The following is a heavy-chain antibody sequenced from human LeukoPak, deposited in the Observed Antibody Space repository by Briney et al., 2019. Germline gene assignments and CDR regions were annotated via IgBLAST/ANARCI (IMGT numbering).Heavy chain of an antibody. Sequence: GGSLRLSCAASGFTFSSYAMSWVRQAPGKGLEWVSAISGSGGSTYYADSVKGRFTISRDNSKNTLYLQMNSLRAEDTAVYYCAKDHPLGYCSSTSCRHDAFDIWGQGTVVTVSS. CDR3: AKDHPLGYCSSTSCRHDAFDI. V-gene: IGHV3-23*01. CDR1: GFTFSSYA. CDR2: ISGSGGST. J-gene: IGHJ3*02. D-gene: IGHD2-2*01.